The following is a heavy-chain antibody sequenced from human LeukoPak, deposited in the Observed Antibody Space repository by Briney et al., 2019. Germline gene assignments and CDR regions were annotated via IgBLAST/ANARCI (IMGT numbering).Heavy chain of an antibody. J-gene: IGHJ3*02. CDR1: RYTFTGYY. CDR2: INPNSGGT. V-gene: IGHV1-2*02. CDR3: AGEGLPAAIFRGAFDI. Sequence: GASVKVSCKASRYTFTGYYMHWVRQAPGQGLEWMGWINPNSGGTNYAQKFQGRVTMTRDTSISTAYMELSRLRSDDTAVYYCAGEGLPAAIFRGAFDIWGQGTMVTVSS. D-gene: IGHD2-2*02.